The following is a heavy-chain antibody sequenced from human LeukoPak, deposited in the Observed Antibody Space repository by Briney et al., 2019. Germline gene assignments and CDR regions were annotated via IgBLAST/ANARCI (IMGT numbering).Heavy chain of an antibody. CDR1: GFTFSSYG. V-gene: IGHV3-30*02. D-gene: IGHD3-10*01. Sequence: GGSLRLSCAASGFTFSSYGMHWVRQAPGKGLEWVAFIRYDGSNKYYADSVKGRFTISRDNSKNTLYLQMNSLRAEDTAVYYCAKELLLWFGETNWFDPWGQGTLVTVSS. CDR3: AKELLLWFGETNWFDP. CDR2: IRYDGSNK. J-gene: IGHJ5*02.